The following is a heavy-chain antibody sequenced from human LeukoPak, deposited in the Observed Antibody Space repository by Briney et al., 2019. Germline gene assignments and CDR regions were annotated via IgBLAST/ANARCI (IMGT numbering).Heavy chain of an antibody. V-gene: IGHV3-23*01. CDR3: AKCLGGSCLQYGMDV. CDR2: INGGGGTT. D-gene: IGHD2-15*01. CDR1: GVTFSSHA. Sequence: GGSLRLSCAASGVTFSSHAMSWVRQAPGRGLEWVSAINGGGGTTYYADFVKGRFTISRDNSKNTLYLQMNSLRAEDTAVYYCAKCLGGSCLQYGMDVWGQGTTVTVS. J-gene: IGHJ6*02.